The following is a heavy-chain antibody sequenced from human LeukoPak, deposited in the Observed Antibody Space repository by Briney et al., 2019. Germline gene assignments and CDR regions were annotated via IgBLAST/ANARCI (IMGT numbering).Heavy chain of an antibody. CDR3: ARDYPYYFDY. V-gene: IGHV4-4*07. CDR1: GGSMSPYH. J-gene: IGHJ4*02. Sequence: SGTLSLTCTVSGGSMSPYHWSWIRQPAGKGLEWIGRIYTSGSTNYNPSLKSRVTMSVDTSKNQFSLKLSSVTAADTAVYYCARDYPYYFDYWGQGTLVTVSS. CDR2: IYTSGST.